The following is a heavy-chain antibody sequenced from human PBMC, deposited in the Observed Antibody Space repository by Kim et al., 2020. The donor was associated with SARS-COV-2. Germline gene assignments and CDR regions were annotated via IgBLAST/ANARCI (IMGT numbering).Heavy chain of an antibody. J-gene: IGHJ4*02. CDR1: GFTFSSYS. V-gene: IGHV3-21*01. CDR2: ISSSSSYI. D-gene: IGHD6-13*01. CDR3: ASWVGSAAGTEPFDY. Sequence: GGSLRLSCAASGFTFSSYSMNWVRQAPGKGLEWVSSISSSSSYIYYADSVKGRFTISRDNAKNSLYLQMNSLRAEDTAVYYCASWVGSAAGTEPFDYWGQGTLVTVSS.